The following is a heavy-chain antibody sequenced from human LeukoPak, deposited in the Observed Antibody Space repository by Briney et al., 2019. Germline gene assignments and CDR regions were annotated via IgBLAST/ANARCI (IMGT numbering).Heavy chain of an antibody. V-gene: IGHV1-69*05. CDR3: AREGEEGWFDP. Sequence: ASVKVSCKASGGTFSSYAISWLRQAPGQGLEWMGRIIPIFGTANYAQKFQGRVTITTDESTSTAYMELSSLRSEDTAVYYCAREGEEGWFDPWGQGTLVTVSS. J-gene: IGHJ5*02. CDR2: IIPIFGTA. CDR1: GGTFSSYA.